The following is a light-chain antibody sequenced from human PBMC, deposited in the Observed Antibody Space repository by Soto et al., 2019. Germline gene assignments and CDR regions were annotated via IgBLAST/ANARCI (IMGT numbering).Light chain of an antibody. J-gene: IGLJ3*02. CDR2: EVN. Sequence: QSALTQPPSASGSPGQSVTISCTGTSSDVGGYNYVSWYQQYPGKAPKLMIYEVNKRPSGVPDRFSGSKSGNTASLTVSGLQAEDEADYYCQAYDYSLTASVFGGGTKLTVL. CDR1: SSDVGGYNY. V-gene: IGLV2-8*01. CDR3: QAYDYSLTASV.